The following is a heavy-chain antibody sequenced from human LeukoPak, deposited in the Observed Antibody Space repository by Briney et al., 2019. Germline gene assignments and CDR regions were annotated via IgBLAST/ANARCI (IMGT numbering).Heavy chain of an antibody. J-gene: IGHJ4*02. CDR3: ASDSAMATTFLDY. CDR2: ISYDGSNK. V-gene: IGHV3-30*03. D-gene: IGHD5-24*01. CDR1: GFTFNSYG. Sequence: GGPLRLSCAASGFTFNSYGMQWVRHAPGKGLEWVAVISYDGSNKYYADSVTGRFTISRDNSKNTLYLQMNSLRAEDTAVYYCASDSAMATTFLDYWGQGTLVTVSS.